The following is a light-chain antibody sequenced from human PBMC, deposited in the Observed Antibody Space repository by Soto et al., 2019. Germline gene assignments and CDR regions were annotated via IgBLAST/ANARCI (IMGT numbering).Light chain of an antibody. CDR2: AAS. CDR1: QSISSY. CDR3: QQSYSTHFT. Sequence: DIQMTQSPSSLSASVGDRVTITCRASQSISSYLNWYQQKPGKAPKLLIYAASSLQSGVPSRFSGSGSGTDFTLTISSLQPEDFATYYCQQSYSTHFTFGPRIKVDIK. J-gene: IGKJ3*01. V-gene: IGKV1-39*01.